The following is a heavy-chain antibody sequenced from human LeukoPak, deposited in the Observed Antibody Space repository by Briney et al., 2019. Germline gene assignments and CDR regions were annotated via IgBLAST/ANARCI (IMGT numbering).Heavy chain of an antibody. V-gene: IGHV1-24*01. CDR2: FDPEDGET. CDR3: ATGPQSELLWFGELWG. J-gene: IGHJ4*02. CDR1: GYTLTESS. D-gene: IGHD3-10*01. Sequence: ASVKVSCKVPGYTLTESSMHWVRQAPGKGLEWMGGFDPEDGETIYAQKFQGRVTMTEDTSTDTAYMELSSLRSEDTAVYYCATGPQSELLWFGELWGWGQGTLVTVSS.